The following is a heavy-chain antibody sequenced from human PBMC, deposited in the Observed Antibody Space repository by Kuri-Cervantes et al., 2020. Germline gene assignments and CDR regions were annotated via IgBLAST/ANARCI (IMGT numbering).Heavy chain of an antibody. CDR3: ARRIPPYYYDSSGLDDAFDI. J-gene: IGHJ3*02. V-gene: IGHV1-2*02. CDR1: GYTLSDHF. D-gene: IGHD3-22*01. Sequence: ASVKVSCKGSGYTLSDHFMHWVRQAPGQGLEWMGWINPNSGGTNYAQKFQGRVTMTRDTSISTAYMELSRLRSDDTAVYYCARRIPPYYYDSSGLDDAFDIWGQGTMVTVSS. CDR2: INPNSGGT.